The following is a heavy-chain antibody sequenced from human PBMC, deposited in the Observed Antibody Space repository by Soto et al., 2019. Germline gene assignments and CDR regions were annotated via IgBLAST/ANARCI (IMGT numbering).Heavy chain of an antibody. CDR2: INAGGSA. J-gene: IGHJ4*02. CDR3: ARGLFGRTSYPGGLLFFEF. Sequence: QVQLQQWGAGLLKPSETLSLTCAVHGGSFSGYTWTWIRQSPGKGLEWIGQINAGGSAIYNPSLKSRVSLSVGTVNNEFFLGPTSVTAADTAVYYWARGLFGRTSYPGGLLFFEFWGQGNQVNVSS. CDR1: GGSFSGYT. D-gene: IGHD3-10*01. V-gene: IGHV4-34*02.